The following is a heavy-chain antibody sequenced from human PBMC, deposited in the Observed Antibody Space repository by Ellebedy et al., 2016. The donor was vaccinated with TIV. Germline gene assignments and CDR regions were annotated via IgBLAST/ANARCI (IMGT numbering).Heavy chain of an antibody. Sequence: MPSETLSLTCIVSGGSISNYYWSWIRQPPGKGLEWIGSIYYSGGTNYNPSLKSRVIIAVDTSKNQFSLKLNSVTAADTAVYYCARDLAGGSGRFDPWGQGTLVTVSS. CDR2: IYYSGGT. J-gene: IGHJ5*02. CDR3: ARDLAGGSGRFDP. CDR1: GGSISNYY. V-gene: IGHV4-59*01. D-gene: IGHD3-10*01.